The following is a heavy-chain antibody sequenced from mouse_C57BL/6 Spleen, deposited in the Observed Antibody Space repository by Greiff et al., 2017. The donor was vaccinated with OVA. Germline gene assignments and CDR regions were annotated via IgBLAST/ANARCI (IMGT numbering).Heavy chain of an antibody. J-gene: IGHJ2*01. CDR3: ARDDYGSPHFGY. CDR1: GYSFTSGYY. V-gene: IGHV3-6*01. CDR2: ISYDGSH. D-gene: IGHD1-1*01. Sequence: EVKLEESGPGLVKPSQSLYLTCSVSGYSFTSGYYCYWIRQFPGNILGWMGYISYDGSHKSNPSLNNRITITRDTSKHQFFLKLNSVTTEDTATYYCARDDYGSPHFGYWGPGTTLTVSS.